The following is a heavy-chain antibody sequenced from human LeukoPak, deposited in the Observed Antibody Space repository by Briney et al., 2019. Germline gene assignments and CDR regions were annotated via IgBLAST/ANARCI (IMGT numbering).Heavy chain of an antibody. CDR2: IYYSGST. D-gene: IGHD1-26*01. CDR3: ARAVGARNWFDP. J-gene: IGHJ5*02. Sequence: PSETLSLTCTVSGGSISSYYWSWLRQPPGKGLEWIGYIYYSGSTNYNPSLKSRVTISVDTSKNPFSLKLSSVTAADTAVYYFARAVGARNWFDPWGQGTLVTVSS. CDR1: GGSISSYY. V-gene: IGHV4-59*01.